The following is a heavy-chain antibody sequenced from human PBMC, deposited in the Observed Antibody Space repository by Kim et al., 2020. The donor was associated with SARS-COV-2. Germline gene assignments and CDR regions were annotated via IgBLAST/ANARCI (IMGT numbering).Heavy chain of an antibody. CDR3: ASGGIAAAGTRYYYYGMDV. D-gene: IGHD6-13*01. CDR1: GYTFTSYA. V-gene: IGHV1-3*01. Sequence: ASVKVSCKASGYTFTSYAMHWVRQAPGQRLEWMGWINAGNGNTKYSQKFQGRVTITRDTSASTAYMELGSLRSEDTAVYYCASGGIAAAGTRYYYYGMDVWGQGTTVTVSS. CDR2: INAGNGNT. J-gene: IGHJ6*02.